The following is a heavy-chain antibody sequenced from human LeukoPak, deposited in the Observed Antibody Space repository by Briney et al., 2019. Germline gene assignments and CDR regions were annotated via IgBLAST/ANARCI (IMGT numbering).Heavy chain of an antibody. J-gene: IGHJ4*02. CDR1: GYTLTELS. D-gene: IGHD3-22*01. Sequence: GASVKVSCKVSGYTLTELSMHWVRQAPGKGLEWMGGFDPEDGETIYAQKFQGRVTMTEDTSTDTAYMELSSLRSEDTAVYYCATVDDSSGLRHYWGQGTLVTVSS. V-gene: IGHV1-24*01. CDR3: ATVDDSSGLRHY. CDR2: FDPEDGET.